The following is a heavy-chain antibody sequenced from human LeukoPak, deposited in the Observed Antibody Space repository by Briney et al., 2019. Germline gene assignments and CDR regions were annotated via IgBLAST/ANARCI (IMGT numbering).Heavy chain of an antibody. CDR2: ISSSSSYI. CDR1: GFTFSSYS. J-gene: IGHJ4*02. Sequence: PGGSLRLSCAASGFTFSSYSMNWVRQAPGKGLEWVSSISSSSSYIYYADSVKGRFTISRDNAKNSLYLQTNSLRAEDTAVYYCARGVMATTKRGTFSDYWGQGTLVTVSS. CDR3: ARGVMATTKRGTFSDY. V-gene: IGHV3-21*01. D-gene: IGHD5-24*01.